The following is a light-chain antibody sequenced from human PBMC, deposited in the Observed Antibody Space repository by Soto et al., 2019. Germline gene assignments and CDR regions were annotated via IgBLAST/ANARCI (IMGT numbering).Light chain of an antibody. Sequence: MVLTQSPGTLFLSPWDSVTLSCRASQSLSVSYIAWYQQKPSQAPRLLIYSTSNRAAGIPNRFTGRESVTHFTLAISRLEPEDFAVYYCHQFGDSPQTFVQGTTVEV. J-gene: IGKJ1*01. CDR3: HQFGDSPQT. V-gene: IGKV3-20*01. CDR1: QSLSVSY. CDR2: STS.